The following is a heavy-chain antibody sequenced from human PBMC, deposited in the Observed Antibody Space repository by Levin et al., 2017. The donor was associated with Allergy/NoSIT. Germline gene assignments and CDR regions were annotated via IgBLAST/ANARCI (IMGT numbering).Heavy chain of an antibody. D-gene: IGHD1-1*01. Sequence: GESLKISCAASGFTFSSYSMNWVRQAPGKGLEWVSSISSSSSYIYYADSVKGRFTISRDNAKNSLYLQMNSLRAEDTAVYYCARDTAFLYNWNDGPFYYYYYYGMDVWGQGTTVTVSS. CDR3: ARDTAFLYNWNDGPFYYYYYYGMDV. J-gene: IGHJ6*02. V-gene: IGHV3-21*01. CDR2: ISSSSSYI. CDR1: GFTFSSYS.